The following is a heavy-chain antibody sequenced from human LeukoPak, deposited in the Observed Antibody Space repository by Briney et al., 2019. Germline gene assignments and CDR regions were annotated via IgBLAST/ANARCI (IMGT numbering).Heavy chain of an antibody. V-gene: IGHV3-30-3*01. J-gene: IGHJ4*02. CDR1: GFTFSSYA. Sequence: GGSLRLSCAASGFTFSSYAMHWVRQAPGKGLEWVAVISYDGSNKYYADSVKGRFTISRDNAKNSLYLQMNSLRAEDTAVYYCAREGFYGHFDYWSQGTLVTVSS. CDR3: AREGFYGHFDY. D-gene: IGHD4-17*01. CDR2: ISYDGSNK.